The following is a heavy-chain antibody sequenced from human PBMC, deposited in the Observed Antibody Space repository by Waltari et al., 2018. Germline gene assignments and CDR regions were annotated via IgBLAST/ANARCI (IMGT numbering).Heavy chain of an antibody. V-gene: IGHV4-38-2*01. Sequence: QVQLQESGPGLVQPSETLSLTFDVSGYFINTGFYWGWPRQPPGKGLEWVGTIYHDGTTFYSPSLNSRVTMSMDMSKNQISLKLKSVTAADTAVYYCTRQVLGYCTSAACRRLESWGQGTLVTVSS. CDR1: GYFINTGFY. D-gene: IGHD2-2*03. J-gene: IGHJ4*02. CDR2: IYHDGTT. CDR3: TRQVLGYCTSAACRRLES.